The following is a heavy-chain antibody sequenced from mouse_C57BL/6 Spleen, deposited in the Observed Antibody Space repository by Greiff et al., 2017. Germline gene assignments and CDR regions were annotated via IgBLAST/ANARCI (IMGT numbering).Heavy chain of an antibody. J-gene: IGHJ1*03. CDR1: GYTFTSYG. D-gene: IGHD4-1*01. CDR2: IYIGTGYT. CDR3: AREGTGTWYFDV. Sequence: VQLQQSGAELVRPGSSVKMSCKTSGYTFTSYGINWVKQRPGQGLEWIGYIYIGTGYTEYNEKFKGKATLTSDTSSSTAYMQLSSLTSEDSAIYFCAREGTGTWYFDVWGTGTTVTVSS. V-gene: IGHV1-58*01.